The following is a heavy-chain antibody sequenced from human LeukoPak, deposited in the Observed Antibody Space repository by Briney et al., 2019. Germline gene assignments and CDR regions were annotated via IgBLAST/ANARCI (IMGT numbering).Heavy chain of an antibody. CDR3: ARLSGSLLFDY. D-gene: IGHD1-26*01. Sequence: SETLSLTCAVSGYSISSGYYWGWIRQPPGKGLEWIGSIYHSGSTYYNPSLKSRVTISVDTSKNQFSLKLSSVTAADTAVYYCARLSGSLLFDYWGQGTLVTVSS. V-gene: IGHV4-38-2*01. CDR1: GYSISSGYY. J-gene: IGHJ4*02. CDR2: IYHSGST.